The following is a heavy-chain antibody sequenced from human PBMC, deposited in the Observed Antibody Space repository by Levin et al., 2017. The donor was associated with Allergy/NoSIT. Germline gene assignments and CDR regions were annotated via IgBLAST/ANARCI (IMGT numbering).Heavy chain of an antibody. CDR2: IIPIFGTA. D-gene: IGHD3-3*01. V-gene: IGHV1-69*06. J-gene: IGHJ6*02. Sequence: GASVKVSCKASGGTFSSYAISWVRQAPGQGLEWMGGIIPIFGTANYAQKFQGRVTITADKSTSTAYMELSSLRSEDTAVYYCARDLGRFLDGGHYYYYYGMDVWGQGTTVTVSS. CDR1: GGTFSSYA. CDR3: ARDLGRFLDGGHYYYYYGMDV.